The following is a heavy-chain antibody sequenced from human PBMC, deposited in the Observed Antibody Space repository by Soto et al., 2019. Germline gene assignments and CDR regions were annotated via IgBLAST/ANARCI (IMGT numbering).Heavy chain of an antibody. Sequence: GGSLRLSCAASGFIFSAYAMSWVRQAPGKGLEWVSAISGSGGSTYYADSVKGRFTISRDNSKNTLYLQMNSLRAEDTAVYYCAKVEASDYNAFDIWGQGTMVTVSS. J-gene: IGHJ3*02. CDR3: AKVEASDYNAFDI. CDR1: GFIFSAYA. V-gene: IGHV3-23*01. CDR2: ISGSGGST. D-gene: IGHD4-17*01.